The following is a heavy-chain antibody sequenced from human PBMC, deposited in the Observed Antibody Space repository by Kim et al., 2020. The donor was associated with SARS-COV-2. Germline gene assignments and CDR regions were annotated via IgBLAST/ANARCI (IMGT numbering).Heavy chain of an antibody. V-gene: IGHV3-49*03. CDR3: TRDKDYGDLAVIAFDI. D-gene: IGHD4-17*01. CDR1: GFTFGDYA. CDR2: IRSKAYGGTT. J-gene: IGHJ3*02. Sequence: GGSLRLSCTASGFTFGDYAMSWFRQAPGKGLEWVGFIRSKAYGGTTEYAASVKGRFTISRDDSKSIAYLQMNSLKTEDTAVYYCTRDKDYGDLAVIAFDIWGQGTMVTVSS.